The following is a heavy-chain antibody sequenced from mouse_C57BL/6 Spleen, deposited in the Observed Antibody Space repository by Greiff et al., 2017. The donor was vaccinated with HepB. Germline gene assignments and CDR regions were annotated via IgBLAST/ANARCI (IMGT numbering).Heavy chain of an antibody. Sequence: QVQLQQPGAELVRPGSSVKLSCKASGYTFTSYWMHWVKQRPIQGLEWIGNIDPYDSETHYNQKFKDKATLTVDKSSSTAYMQLSSLTSEDSAVYYCARGGLLRRNYFDYWGQGTTLTVSS. CDR2: IDPYDSET. D-gene: IGHD1-1*01. CDR1: GYTFTSYW. J-gene: IGHJ2*01. V-gene: IGHV1-52*01. CDR3: ARGGLLRRNYFDY.